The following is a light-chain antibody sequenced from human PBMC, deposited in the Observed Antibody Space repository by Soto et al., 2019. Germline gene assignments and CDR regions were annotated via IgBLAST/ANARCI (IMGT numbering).Light chain of an antibody. CDR3: SSYRTSVSYSSSDSLVV. V-gene: IGLV2-14*01. CDR1: SSDIGGYSY. Sequence: QSVLTQPASVSGSPGQSITVSCTGTSSDIGGYSYVSWYQQHPGKAPKLIIYEVRNRPSGVSNRFSGSKSGNTASLTISGLQAEDEADYYCSSYRTSVSYSSSDSLVVFGGGTKLTVL. CDR2: EVR. J-gene: IGLJ2*01.